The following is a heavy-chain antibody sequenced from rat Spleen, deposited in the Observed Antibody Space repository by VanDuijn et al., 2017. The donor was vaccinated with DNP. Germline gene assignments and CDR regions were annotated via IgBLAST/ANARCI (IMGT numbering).Heavy chain of an antibody. CDR3: TRPRGSYGGYRVDA. J-gene: IGHJ4*01. D-gene: IGHD1-11*01. V-gene: IGHV5S23*01. CDR1: GFIFSNYD. CDR2: ISPDGDRT. Sequence: EVQLVESGENLVQPGRSLKLSCEASGFIFSNYDMAWVRQAPTKGLEWVALISPDGDRTYYRDSVKGRFTVSRNNAESTLHLQMDSLGSDDTATYYCTRPRGSYGGYRVDAWGQGISVSVSS.